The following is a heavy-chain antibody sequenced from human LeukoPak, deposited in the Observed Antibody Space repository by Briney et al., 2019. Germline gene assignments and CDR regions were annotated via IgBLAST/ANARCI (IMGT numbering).Heavy chain of an antibody. CDR2: IYSGGST. D-gene: IGHD3-3*01. Sequence: PGGSLRLSCAASGFTVSSNYMSWVRQAPGKGLEWVSVIYSGGSTYYADSVRGRFTISRDNSKNTLYLQMNSLRAEDTAVYYCARGYDFWSGYLAYWGQGTLVTVSS. V-gene: IGHV3-66*01. J-gene: IGHJ4*02. CDR3: ARGYDFWSGYLAY. CDR1: GFTVSSNY.